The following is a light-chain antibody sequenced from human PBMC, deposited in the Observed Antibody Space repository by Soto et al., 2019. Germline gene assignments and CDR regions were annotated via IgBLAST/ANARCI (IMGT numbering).Light chain of an antibody. J-gene: IGKJ4*01. CDR1: LPISNY. CDR2: AAS. Sequence: DIQRTQSPSSLSAAAGDRVTITCRALLPISNYLAWYQQKPGKLPNLLIYAASTLQPGVPAKFSGRGSGTDFTLTISSLQPEDVAVYYCQKYNSAPRTFGGGTKVEIK. V-gene: IGKV1-27*01. CDR3: QKYNSAPRT.